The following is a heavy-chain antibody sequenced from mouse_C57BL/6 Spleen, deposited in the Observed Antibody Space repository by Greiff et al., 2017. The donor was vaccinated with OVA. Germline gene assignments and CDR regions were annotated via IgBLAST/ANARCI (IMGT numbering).Heavy chain of an antibody. V-gene: IGHV5-17*01. CDR2: ISSGSSTI. CDR3: ARGGSSFDY. D-gene: IGHD1-1*01. J-gene: IGHJ2*01. Sequence: EWVAYISSGSSTIYYADTVKGRFTISRDNAKNTLFLQMTSLRSEDTAMYYCARGGSSFDYWGQGTTLTVSS.